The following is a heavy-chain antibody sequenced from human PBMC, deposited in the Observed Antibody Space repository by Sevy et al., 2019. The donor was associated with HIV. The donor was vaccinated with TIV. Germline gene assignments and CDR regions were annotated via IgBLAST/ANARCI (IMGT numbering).Heavy chain of an antibody. V-gene: IGHV3-21*01. CDR2: ISSGSTYI. CDR1: GFTFSTYG. CDR3: ARGVRPQYFFDY. J-gene: IGHJ4*02. D-gene: IGHD3-10*01. Sequence: GGSLRLSCAGSGFTFSTYGINWVRQAPGKGLEWVASISSGSTYIYHAESVRGRFTISRGDANNSLYLQMNSLRAEDTAVYYCARGVRPQYFFDYWGQGTLVTVSS.